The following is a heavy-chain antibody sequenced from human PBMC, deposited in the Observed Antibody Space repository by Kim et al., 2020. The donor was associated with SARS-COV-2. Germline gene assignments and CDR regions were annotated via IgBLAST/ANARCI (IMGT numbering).Heavy chain of an antibody. CDR3: ATGTYYYDGSGNSRFWY. Sequence: SETLSLTCTVSGGSISYYYWTWIRQPPGKGLEWIGYVFDSGSTKYNPYLKSRVTTSLGTSKKQFLLQLTSVTAADTAAYYCATGTYYYDGSGNSRFWY. CDR2: VFDSGST. D-gene: IGHD3-22*01. J-gene: IGHJ2*01. V-gene: IGHV4-59*01. CDR1: GGSISYYY.